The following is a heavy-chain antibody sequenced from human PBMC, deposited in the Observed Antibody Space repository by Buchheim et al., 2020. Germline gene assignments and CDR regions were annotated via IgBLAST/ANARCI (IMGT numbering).Heavy chain of an antibody. CDR2: TWYDGSNK. V-gene: IGHV3-33*01. CDR3: AREVATIPLRGMDV. CDR1: GFTFSSYG. D-gene: IGHD5-12*01. J-gene: IGHJ6*02. Sequence: QVQLVESGGGVVQPGRSLRLSCAASGFTFSSYGMHWVRQAPGKGLEWVAVTWYDGSNKYYADSVKGRFTISRDNSKNTLYLQMNSLRAEDTAVYYCAREVATIPLRGMDVWGQGTT.